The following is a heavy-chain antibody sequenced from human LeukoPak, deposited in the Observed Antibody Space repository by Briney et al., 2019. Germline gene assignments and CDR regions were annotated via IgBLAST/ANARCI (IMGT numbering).Heavy chain of an antibody. J-gene: IGHJ4*02. CDR3: TKRTPEYSSSWCLDY. Sequence: GGSLRLSCAASGLTFSSNTMSWVRQAPGRGLPWVSAFDGSGVTTFCADSVKGRFTISRDNSKNTLFLQMNSLRAEDTAIYYCTKRTPEYSSSWCLDYWGQGTLVTVSS. V-gene: IGHV3-23*01. D-gene: IGHD6-13*01. CDR1: GLTFSSNT. CDR2: FDGSGVTT.